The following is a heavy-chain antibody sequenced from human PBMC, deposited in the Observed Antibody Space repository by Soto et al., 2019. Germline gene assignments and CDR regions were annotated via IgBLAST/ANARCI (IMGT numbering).Heavy chain of an antibody. V-gene: IGHV3-11*06. D-gene: IGHD1-26*01. CDR3: ARGLYIGSFLNFAY. Sequence: GGSLRLSCLASGLTFSDYYMSWIRQAPGKGLEWVSYISSSSSYTNYADSVKGRFTISRDNAKNSLYLQMNSLRAEDTAVYYCARGLYIGSFLNFAYWGKGTLVTVSS. J-gene: IGHJ4*02. CDR1: GLTFSDYY. CDR2: ISSSSSYT.